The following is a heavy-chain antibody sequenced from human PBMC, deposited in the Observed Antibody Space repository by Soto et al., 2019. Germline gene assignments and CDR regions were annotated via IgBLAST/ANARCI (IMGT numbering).Heavy chain of an antibody. CDR3: ARRKTRPEAFDY. V-gene: IGHV4-59*08. J-gene: IGHJ4*02. Sequence: SETLSLTCTVAGGSISTYYWTWIRQSPGKGLEWIGYVYSSGSTKYNPSLSSRVTISLGTSKSQFSLKLNSVTAADTAVYYCARRKTRPEAFDYWGQGTQVTVSS. CDR2: VYSSGST. CDR1: GGSISTYY.